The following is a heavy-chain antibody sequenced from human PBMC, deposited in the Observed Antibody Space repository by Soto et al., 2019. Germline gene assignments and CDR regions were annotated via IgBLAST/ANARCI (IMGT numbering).Heavy chain of an antibody. J-gene: IGHJ4*02. V-gene: IGHV3-23*01. D-gene: IGHD6-13*01. Sequence: EVQLLESGGGLVQPGGSLTLSCAASGFTFSTYAMAWARQAPGEGLEWVSAISRSGGETYYADSVKGRFTLSRDNSKNTLYLPMNTLRAEDTAIYSCAKSRAYSSSPFDYWGQGTLVTVS. CDR1: GFTFSTYA. CDR3: AKSRAYSSSPFDY. CDR2: ISRSGGET.